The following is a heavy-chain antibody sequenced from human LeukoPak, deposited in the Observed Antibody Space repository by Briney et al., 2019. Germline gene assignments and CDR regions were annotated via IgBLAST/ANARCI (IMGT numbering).Heavy chain of an antibody. J-gene: IGHJ4*02. CDR2: IYYSGST. CDR3: AKTDFTFGGVILFGY. D-gene: IGHD3-16*01. Sequence: SETLSLTCTVSGGSISSYYWSWIRQPPGKGLEWIGYIYYSGSTNYNPSLKSRVTISVDTSKNQFSLKLSSVTAADTAVYYCAKTDFTFGGVILFGYLGQGTLVTVSS. CDR1: GGSISSYY. V-gene: IGHV4-59*01.